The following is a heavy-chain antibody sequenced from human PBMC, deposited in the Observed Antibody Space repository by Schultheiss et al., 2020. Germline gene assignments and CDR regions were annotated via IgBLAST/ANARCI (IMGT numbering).Heavy chain of an antibody. J-gene: IGHJ5*02. CDR1: GGSFSGYY. CDR3: ARGRRKTGGSCFAANWFDP. CDR2: INHSGST. V-gene: IGHV4-34*01. D-gene: IGHD2-15*01. Sequence: SETLSLTCAVYGGSFSGYYWSWIRQPPGKGLEWIGEINHSGSTNYNPSLKSRVTISVDTSKNQFSLKLSSVTAADTAVYYCARGRRKTGGSCFAANWFDPWGQGTLVTVSS.